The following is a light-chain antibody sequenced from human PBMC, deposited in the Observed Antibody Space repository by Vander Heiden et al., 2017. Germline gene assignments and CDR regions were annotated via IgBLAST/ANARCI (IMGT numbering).Light chain of an antibody. Sequence: DIQMTQSPSSLSASVGDRVTITCRASQSISSYLNWYQQKPGKAPKLLIYAASSLQSGVPSRFSGSGSATDFTLTISRLQPEDFPTYYCQQSDSTPYTFGQGTKMDIK. CDR1: QSISSY. CDR3: QQSDSTPYT. CDR2: AAS. J-gene: IGKJ2*01. V-gene: IGKV1-39*01.